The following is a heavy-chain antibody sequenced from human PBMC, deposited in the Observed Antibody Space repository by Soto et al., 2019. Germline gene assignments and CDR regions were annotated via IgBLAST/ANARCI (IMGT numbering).Heavy chain of an antibody. Sequence: QVHLVESGGGVVQSGRSLRLSCAASGFTFSSYTMNWVRLLPGRGLEWVAVISYDGRHDYYSDSVEGRFTISRDNVKSIHYLQMNSLRPENTAVYYCATDVAVVPPTDNLFVSCGQGGLVTVPS. V-gene: IGHV3-30*04. CDR3: ATDVAVVPPTDNLFVS. CDR1: GFTFSSYT. J-gene: IGHJ5*01. CDR2: ISYDGRHD. D-gene: IGHD2-21*02.